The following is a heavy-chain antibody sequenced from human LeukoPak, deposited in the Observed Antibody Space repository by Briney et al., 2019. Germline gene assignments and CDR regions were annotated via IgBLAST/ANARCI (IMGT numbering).Heavy chain of an antibody. V-gene: IGHV3-53*05. J-gene: IGHJ6*03. Sequence: ETLSLTCAVYGGSFSGYYWSWIRQPPGKGLEWVSVIYSGGSTYYADSVKGRFTISRDNSKNTLYLQMNSLRAEDTAVYYCARDQGLYDYLYMDVWGKGTTVTVSS. CDR1: GGSFSGYY. CDR3: ARDQGLYDYLYMDV. CDR2: IYSGGST. D-gene: IGHD5-12*01.